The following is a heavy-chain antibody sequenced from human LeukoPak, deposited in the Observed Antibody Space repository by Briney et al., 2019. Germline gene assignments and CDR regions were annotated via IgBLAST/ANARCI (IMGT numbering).Heavy chain of an antibody. Sequence: ASMKVSCKASGYTFTNFDINWVRQATGQGLEWMGWMNPNTGNAGYAQKFQDRVTITRDMSTSTAYMELSSLRSEDTAVYYCAAASTTSYDYVWGSYRLDDAFDIWGQGTMVTVSS. CDR3: AAASTTSYDYVWGSYRLDDAFDI. CDR1: GYTFTNFD. V-gene: IGHV1-8*03. J-gene: IGHJ3*02. CDR2: MNPNTGNA. D-gene: IGHD3-16*02.